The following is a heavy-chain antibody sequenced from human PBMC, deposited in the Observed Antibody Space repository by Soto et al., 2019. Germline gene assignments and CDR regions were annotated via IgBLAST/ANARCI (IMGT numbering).Heavy chain of an antibody. D-gene: IGHD3-3*01. CDR3: ARGRAVSGSFYFDF. CDR2: IYYSGST. J-gene: IGHJ4*02. CDR1: GGSISSSSYY. Sequence: SETLSLTCTVSGGSISSSSYYWGWIRQPPGKGLEWIGSIYYSGSTYYNPSLKSRVTISVDTSKNQFSLKLSSVTAADTAVYYCARGRAVSGSFYFDFWGQGTLVTVS. V-gene: IGHV4-39*01.